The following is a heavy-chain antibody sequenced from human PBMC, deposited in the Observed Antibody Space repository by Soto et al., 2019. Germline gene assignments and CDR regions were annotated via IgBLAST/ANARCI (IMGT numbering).Heavy chain of an antibody. CDR3: ARDFAYFDS. J-gene: IGHJ4*02. CDR2: VYHTGRT. V-gene: IGHV4-61*01. Sequence: QVQLQESGPGLVKPSETLSLTCTVSGGSFTSGSYSWSWIRQPPGKGLEWIGYVYHTGRTSYNPSHKSRVSISMDTSKNQFSLNLDSVTAADTAVYFCARDFAYFDSWGQWTLVTVSS. D-gene: IGHD3-3*01. CDR1: GGSFTSGSYS.